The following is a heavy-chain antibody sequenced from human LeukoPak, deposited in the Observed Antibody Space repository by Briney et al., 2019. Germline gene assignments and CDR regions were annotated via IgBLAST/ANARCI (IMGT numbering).Heavy chain of an antibody. Sequence: SETLSLTCTVSGGSISSNYWSWIRQPAGKGLEWIGRIYTSGSTNYNPSLKSRVTMSVDTSKNQFSLKLSSVTAADTAVYYCAREGDFWSGYSPHDYMDVWGKGTTVTVSS. CDR3: AREGDFWSGYSPHDYMDV. V-gene: IGHV4-4*07. CDR1: GGSISSNY. CDR2: IYTSGST. J-gene: IGHJ6*03. D-gene: IGHD3-3*01.